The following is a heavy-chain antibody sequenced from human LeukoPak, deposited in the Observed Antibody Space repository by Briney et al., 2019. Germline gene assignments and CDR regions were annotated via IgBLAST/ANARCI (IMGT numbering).Heavy chain of an antibody. CDR2: ISSSSYI. J-gene: IGHJ4*02. D-gene: IGHD3-10*01. CDR3: ARAGDSYGSGSYLVY. V-gene: IGHV3-21*01. CDR1: GFTFSSYS. Sequence: GGSLRLSCAASGFTFSSYSMNWVRQAPGKGLEWVSSISSSSYIYYADSVKGRFTISRDNAKNSLHLQMNSLRAEDTAVYYCARAGDSYGSGSYLVYWGQGTLVTVSS.